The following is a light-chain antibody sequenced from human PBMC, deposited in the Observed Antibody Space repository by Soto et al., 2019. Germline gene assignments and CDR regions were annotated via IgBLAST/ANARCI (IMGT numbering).Light chain of an antibody. CDR1: PSVSSSY. J-gene: IGKJ2*01. Sequence: EFVLTQSPGTLSLSPGERATLSCRTSPSVSSSYFAWYQQRPGQAPRLLLYGASTRATGVPDRFSGSGSGTDFTLTISRLEPEDFAVYYCQQYDTSPFTFGQGTKLEIK. CDR3: QQYDTSPFT. V-gene: IGKV3-20*01. CDR2: GAS.